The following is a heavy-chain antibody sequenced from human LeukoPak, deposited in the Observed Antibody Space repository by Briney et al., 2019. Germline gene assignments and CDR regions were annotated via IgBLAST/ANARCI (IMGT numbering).Heavy chain of an antibody. CDR3: ARTVADHTKLTYYFDY. CDR2: ISSSGSTI. CDR1: GFTFSSYS. J-gene: IGHJ4*02. D-gene: IGHD6-19*01. V-gene: IGHV3-48*01. Sequence: GGSLRLSCAASGFTFSSYSMNWVRQAPGKGLEWVSYISSSGSTIYYADSVKGRFTISRDNAKNSLYLQMNSLRAEDTAVYYCARTVADHTKLTYYFDYWGQGTLVTVSS.